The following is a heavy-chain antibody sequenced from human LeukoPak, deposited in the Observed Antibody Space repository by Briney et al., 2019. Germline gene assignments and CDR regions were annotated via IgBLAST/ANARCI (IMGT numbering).Heavy chain of an antibody. J-gene: IGHJ3*02. Sequence: SVKVSCKASGGTFSSYAISWVRQAPGQGLEWMGGIIPIFGTANYAQKFQGRVTITADESTSTAYMELSSLRSEDTAVYYCARYSGSPDAFDIWGQGTMVTVSS. D-gene: IGHD1-26*01. CDR2: IIPIFGTA. V-gene: IGHV1-69*13. CDR1: GGTFSSYA. CDR3: ARYSGSPDAFDI.